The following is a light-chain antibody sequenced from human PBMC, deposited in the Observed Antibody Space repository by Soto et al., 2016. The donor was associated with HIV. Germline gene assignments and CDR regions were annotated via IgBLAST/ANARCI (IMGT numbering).Light chain of an antibody. V-gene: IGKV1-39*01. J-gene: IGKJ2*01. CDR2: AAS. CDR3: QQSYNAPRT. Sequence: DIQMTQSPSSLSASVGDRVTITCRASQTISTYLNWYQQKPGQAPKVLIYAASSLQSGVPSRFSGSGSGTDFTLTISSLQPEDFATYYCQQSYNAPRTFGQGTKLXIK. CDR1: QTISTY.